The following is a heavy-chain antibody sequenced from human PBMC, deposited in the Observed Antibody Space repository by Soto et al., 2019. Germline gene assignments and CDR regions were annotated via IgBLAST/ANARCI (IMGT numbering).Heavy chain of an antibody. J-gene: IGHJ3*02. D-gene: IGHD3-22*01. CDR3: ARVSYYYDSSGYSIDASDI. CDR1: GYIFTTYG. CDR2: ISAYNGNT. Sequence: ASVKVSCKASGYIFTTYGISWVRQAPGQGLEWMGWISAYNGNTNYAQKLQGRVTMTTDTSTNTAYMELRSLRSDDTAVYYCARVSYYYDSSGYSIDASDIWGQGTMVTVSS. V-gene: IGHV1-18*01.